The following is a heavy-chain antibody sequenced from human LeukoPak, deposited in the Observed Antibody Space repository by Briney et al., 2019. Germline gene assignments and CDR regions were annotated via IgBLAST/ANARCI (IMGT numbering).Heavy chain of an antibody. D-gene: IGHD6-19*01. Sequence: SETLSLTCAVYGGSFSGYYWSWIRQPPGKGLEWIGEINHSGSTNYNPSLQSRVTISVDTSKNQFSLKLSSVTAADTAVYYCARVAVAGTPDYWGQGTLVTVSS. J-gene: IGHJ4*02. V-gene: IGHV4-34*01. CDR3: ARVAVAGTPDY. CDR1: GGSFSGYY. CDR2: INHSGST.